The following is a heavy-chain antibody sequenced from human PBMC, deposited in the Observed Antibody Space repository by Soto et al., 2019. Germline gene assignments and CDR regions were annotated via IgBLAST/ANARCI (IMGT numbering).Heavy chain of an antibody. CDR3: AMTDRSAFLADY. V-gene: IGHV3-33*01. CDR2: IWHDGSNT. Sequence: QVQLVESGGGVVQPGRSLRLSCAASGFTFSSFGMHWVRQAPGKGLEWVSVIWHDGSNTYYADSVKGRFTIARDNSKNTLYLQMNSLRAEDTSVYYCAMTDRSAFLADYWGPGNLVTGSS. CDR1: GFTFSSFG. J-gene: IGHJ4*02. D-gene: IGHD3-3*01.